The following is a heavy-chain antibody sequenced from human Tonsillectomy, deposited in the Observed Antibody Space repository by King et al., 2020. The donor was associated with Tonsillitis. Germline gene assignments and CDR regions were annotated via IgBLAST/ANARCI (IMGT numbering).Heavy chain of an antibody. Sequence: QLQESGPGLVEPSQTLSLTCTVSGGSISSGGYYWSWIRQHPGKGLEWIGYIYYSGSTYYNPSLQSRLTISVDTSKNQFSLKLSSVTAADTAVYYWARAYGDYSYGMDVWGQGTTVTVSS. V-gene: IGHV4-31*03. J-gene: IGHJ6*02. CDR3: ARAYGDYSYGMDV. D-gene: IGHD4-17*01. CDR2: IYYSGST. CDR1: GGSISSGGYY.